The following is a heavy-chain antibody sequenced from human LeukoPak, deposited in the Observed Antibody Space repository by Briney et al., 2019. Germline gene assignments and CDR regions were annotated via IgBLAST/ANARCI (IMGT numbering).Heavy chain of an antibody. V-gene: IGHV3-21*01. J-gene: IGHJ5*02. D-gene: IGHD3-16*01. CDR3: AREGGGVVDNWFDP. CDR2: ISSSSSYI. CDR1: GFTFSSYS. Sequence: GGSLRLSCAASGFTFSSYSMNWVRQAPGKGLEWVSSISSSSSYIYYADSVKGRFTISRDNAKNSLYLQMNGLRAEDTAVYYCAREGGGVVDNWFDPWGQGTLVTVSS.